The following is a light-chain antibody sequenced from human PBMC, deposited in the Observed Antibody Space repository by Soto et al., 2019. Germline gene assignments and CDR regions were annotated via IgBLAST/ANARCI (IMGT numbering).Light chain of an antibody. Sequence: SYELTQPPSVSASPGQTARITCSGDALPKKCAHWYQQKSGQAPVLVIYEDSKRPSGIPERFSGSSSGTMATLTISGAQVEDEADYYCYSTDSSGNHRVFGGGTKVTVL. J-gene: IGLJ2*01. CDR3: YSTDSSGNHRV. V-gene: IGLV3-10*01. CDR2: EDS. CDR1: ALPKKC.